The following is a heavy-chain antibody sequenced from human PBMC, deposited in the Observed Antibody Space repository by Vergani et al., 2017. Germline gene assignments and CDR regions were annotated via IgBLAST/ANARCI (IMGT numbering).Heavy chain of an antibody. Sequence: QVQLVESGGGVVQPGRSLRLSCAASGFTFSSYAMHWVRQAPGKGLEWVAVISYDGSNKYYADSVKGRFTISRDNTKNTLYLQMNSLRAEDSAVYYCARLEWELHNYWGQRTLVTFSS. D-gene: IGHD1-26*01. CDR2: ISYDGSNK. J-gene: IGHJ4*02. V-gene: IGHV3-30-3*01. CDR1: GFTFSSYA. CDR3: ARLEWELHNY.